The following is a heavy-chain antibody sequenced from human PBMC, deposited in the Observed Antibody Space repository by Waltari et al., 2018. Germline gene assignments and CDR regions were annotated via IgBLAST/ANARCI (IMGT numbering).Heavy chain of an antibody. Sequence: EVQLVESGGGLVQPGGSLRLSCAASGFTSSSYALTWVRQAPGKGLEWVSYISSSGSTIYYADSVKGRFTISRDNAKNSLYLQMNSLRAEDTAVYYCARAGDSGSYDYWGQGTLVTVSS. CDR2: ISSSGSTI. D-gene: IGHD1-26*01. CDR3: ARAGDSGSYDY. V-gene: IGHV3-48*03. J-gene: IGHJ4*02. CDR1: GFTSSSYA.